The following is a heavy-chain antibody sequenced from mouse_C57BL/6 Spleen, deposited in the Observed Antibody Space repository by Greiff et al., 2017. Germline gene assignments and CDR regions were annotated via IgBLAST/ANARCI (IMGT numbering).Heavy chain of an antibody. V-gene: IGHV1-64*01. CDR1: GYTFTSYW. CDR3: ARSTITTVDYAMDY. CDR2: IHPNSGST. D-gene: IGHD1-1*01. J-gene: IGHJ4*01. Sequence: VQLQQPGAELVKPGASVKLSCKASGYTFTSYWMHWVKQRPGQGLEWIGMIHPNSGSTNYNEKFKSKATLTVDKSSSTAYMQLSSLTSEDSAVYYCARSTITTVDYAMDYWGQGTSVTVSS.